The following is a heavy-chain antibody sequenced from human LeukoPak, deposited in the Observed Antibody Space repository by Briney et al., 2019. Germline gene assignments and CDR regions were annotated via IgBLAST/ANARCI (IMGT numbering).Heavy chain of an antibody. V-gene: IGHV4-4*07. Sequence: SETLSLTCTVSGGSISSYCWSWIRQPAGEGLEWIGRLHTSGSTHYNPSLKSRVTMSVDTSKNQFSLKLSSVTAADTAVYYCARDFGYGDYFFDDWGQGTLVTVSS. D-gene: IGHD4-17*01. CDR1: GGSISSYC. CDR2: LHTSGST. J-gene: IGHJ4*02. CDR3: ARDFGYGDYFFDD.